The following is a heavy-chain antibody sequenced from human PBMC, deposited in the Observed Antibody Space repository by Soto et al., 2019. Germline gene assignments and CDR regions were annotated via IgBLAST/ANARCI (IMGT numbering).Heavy chain of an antibody. Sequence: ASVKVSCKASGYAFTNFGISWVRQAPGQRQEWMGWISAYNGNTNYAQKFQGRVTMTTDTSTSTAYMEVRSLRFDVTAVYYCARVGPTAWERGAFDIWGQGTMVTVSS. CDR1: GYAFTNFG. CDR2: ISAYNGNT. D-gene: IGHD1-1*01. CDR3: ARVGPTAWERGAFDI. J-gene: IGHJ3*02. V-gene: IGHV1-18*01.